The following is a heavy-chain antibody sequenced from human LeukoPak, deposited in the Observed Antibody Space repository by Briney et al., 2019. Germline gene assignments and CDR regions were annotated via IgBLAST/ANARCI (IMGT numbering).Heavy chain of an antibody. CDR2: ISAYNGNT. V-gene: IGHV1-18*04. Sequence: PVASVKVSCKASGYTFTGYYMHWVRQAPGQGLEWMGWISAYNGNTNYAQKLQGRVTMTTDTSTSTAYMELRSLRSVDTAVYYCARHLPVGYYYDSSGYYFFDYWGQGTLVTVSS. CDR1: GYTFTGYY. J-gene: IGHJ4*02. D-gene: IGHD3-22*01. CDR3: ARHLPVGYYYDSSGYYFFDY.